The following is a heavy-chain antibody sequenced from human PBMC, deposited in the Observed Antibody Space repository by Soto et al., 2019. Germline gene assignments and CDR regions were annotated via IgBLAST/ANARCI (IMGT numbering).Heavy chain of an antibody. D-gene: IGHD2-2*01. J-gene: IGHJ6*02. Sequence: QVQLVQSGAEVKKPGASVKVSCKASGYTFTSYGISWVRQAPVQGLEWMGWSSAYNGNTNYAQKLQGRVTMTTDTSTSTAYMELRSLRSDDTAVYYCARVRGDIVVVPAATPYYYYGMDVWGQGTTVTVSS. V-gene: IGHV1-18*01. CDR3: ARVRGDIVVVPAATPYYYYGMDV. CDR2: SSAYNGNT. CDR1: GYTFTSYG.